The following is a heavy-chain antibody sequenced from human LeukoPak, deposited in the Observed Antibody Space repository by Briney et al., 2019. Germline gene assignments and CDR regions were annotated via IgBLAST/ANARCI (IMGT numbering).Heavy chain of an antibody. CDR1: GFTFSSYA. V-gene: IGHV3-23*01. CDR2: ISGSGGST. CDR3: ARAIVGATGFDY. J-gene: IGHJ4*02. Sequence: GGSLRLSCAASGFTFSSYAMSWVRQAPGKGLEWVSAISGSGGSTYYADSVKGRFTISRDNSKNTLYLQMNSLRAEDTAVYYCARAIVGATGFDYWGQGTLVTVSS. D-gene: IGHD1-26*01.